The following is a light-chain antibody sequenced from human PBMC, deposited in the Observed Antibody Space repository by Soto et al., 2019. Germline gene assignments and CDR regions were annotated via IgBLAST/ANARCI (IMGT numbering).Light chain of an antibody. Sequence: EIVLTQSPATLSLSPGEIATLSCRSSQSVSSYLAWYQQKPGQAPSLLIYDASNRATGVPARFSGSGSGTDFTLTISSLEPEDLAVYYCQQRSNWPLTFGGGTKVEIK. J-gene: IGKJ4*01. CDR3: QQRSNWPLT. CDR1: QSVSSY. V-gene: IGKV3-11*01. CDR2: DAS.